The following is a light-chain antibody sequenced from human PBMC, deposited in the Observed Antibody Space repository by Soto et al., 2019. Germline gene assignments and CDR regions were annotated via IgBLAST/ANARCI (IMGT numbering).Light chain of an antibody. Sequence: QSVLPLPPSVCGAPGQRVTLSCTGSSSNIGAGYDAHWYQQFPGTAPQLRIYGNSNRPSGVPDRFPDSKSGTPSSLAITGLQAKDESDYYCQSYVSILSGWVFGGGTKLIVL. CDR1: SSNIGAGYD. J-gene: IGLJ3*02. CDR3: QSYVSILSGWV. V-gene: IGLV1-40*01. CDR2: GNS.